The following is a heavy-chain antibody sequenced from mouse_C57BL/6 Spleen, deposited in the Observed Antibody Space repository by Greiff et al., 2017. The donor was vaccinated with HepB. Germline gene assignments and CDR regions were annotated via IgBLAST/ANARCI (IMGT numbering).Heavy chain of an antibody. V-gene: IGHV1-72*01. CDR3: ALHTGHYAMDY. CDR1: GYTFTSYW. Sequence: QVHVKQPGAELVKPGASVKLSCKASGYTFTSYWMHWVKQRPGRGLEWIGRIDPNSGGTKYNEKFKSKATLTVDKPSSTAYMQLSSLTSEDSAVYYCALHTGHYAMDYWGQGTSVTVSS. CDR2: IDPNSGGT. D-gene: IGHD4-1*01. J-gene: IGHJ4*01.